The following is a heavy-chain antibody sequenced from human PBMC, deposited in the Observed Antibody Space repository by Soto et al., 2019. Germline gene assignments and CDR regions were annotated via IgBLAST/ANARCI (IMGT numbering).Heavy chain of an antibody. CDR3: ARVPSTRESFDY. D-gene: IGHD4-17*01. V-gene: IGHV4-31*03. CDR2: IYYSGST. CDR1: GGSISSGGYY. J-gene: IGHJ4*02. Sequence: SETLSLTCTVSGGSISSGGYYWSWIRQHPGKGLEWIGYIYYSGSTYYNPSLKSRVTISVDTSKNQFSLKLSSVTAADTAVYYCARVPSTRESFDYWGQGTLVTVSS.